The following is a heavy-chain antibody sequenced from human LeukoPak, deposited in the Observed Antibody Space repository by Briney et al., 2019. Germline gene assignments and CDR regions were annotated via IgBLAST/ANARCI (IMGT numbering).Heavy chain of an antibody. J-gene: IGHJ6*03. Sequence: PSETLSLTCTVSGGSITSGGYYWSWIRQHPGKGLEWIVYIYYSGSTYYNPSLKSRVTISVDTSKNQFSLKLSSVTAADTAVYYCARARRDGYNYDDYYYHYYMDVWGKGTTVTVSS. CDR2: IYYSGST. D-gene: IGHD5-24*01. CDR1: GGSITSGGYY. CDR3: ARARRDGYNYDDYYYHYYMDV. V-gene: IGHV4-31*03.